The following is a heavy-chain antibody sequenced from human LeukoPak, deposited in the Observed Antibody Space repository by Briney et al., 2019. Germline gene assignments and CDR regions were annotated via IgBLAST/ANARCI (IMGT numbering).Heavy chain of an antibody. CDR2: ISWNSGSI. CDR3: AKDTDYYDSSGITFDY. V-gene: IGHV3-9*01. D-gene: IGHD3-22*01. J-gene: IGHJ4*02. CDR1: GFTFDDYA. Sequence: PGRFLRLSCAASGFTFDDYAMHWVRQAPGKGLVWVSGISWNSGSIGHADSVKGRFTISRDNAKNSLYLQINSLRAEDTALCYCAKDTDYYDSSGITFDYWGQGTLVTVSS.